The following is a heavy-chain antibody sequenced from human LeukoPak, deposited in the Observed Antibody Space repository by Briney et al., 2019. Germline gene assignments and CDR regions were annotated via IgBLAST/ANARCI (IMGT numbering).Heavy chain of an antibody. Sequence: ASVKVSCKASGRTYSSYAISCVRQAPGHGLEWMGGIIPIFGTANYAQKMQGRVTITADESTSPAYMELSSLRSEDTAVYYCARDLTDHYYGRDYYYYMDVWGKGTTVTISS. CDR2: IIPIFGTA. CDR3: ARDLTDHYYGRDYYYYMDV. V-gene: IGHV1-69*13. CDR1: GRTYSSYA. D-gene: IGHD3-10*01. J-gene: IGHJ6*03.